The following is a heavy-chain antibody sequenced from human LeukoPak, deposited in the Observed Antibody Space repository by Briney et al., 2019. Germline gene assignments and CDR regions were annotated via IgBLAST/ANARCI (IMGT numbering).Heavy chain of an antibody. D-gene: IGHD2-2*01. J-gene: IGHJ6*03. CDR2: INHSGST. V-gene: IGHV4-34*01. CDR1: GGSFSGYY. Sequence: PSETLSLTCAVYGGSFSGYYWSWIRQPPGKGLEWIGEINHSGSTNYNPSLKSRVTISVDTSKNQLSLKLSSVTAADTAVYYCARGYCSSTSCSTPYYYYYYMDVWGKGTTVTVSS. CDR3: ARGYCSSTSCSTPYYYYYYMDV.